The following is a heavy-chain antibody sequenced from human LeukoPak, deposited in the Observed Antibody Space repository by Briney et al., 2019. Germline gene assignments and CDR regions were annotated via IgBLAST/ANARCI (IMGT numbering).Heavy chain of an antibody. D-gene: IGHD2-15*01. CDR1: GGTFSSYA. V-gene: IGHV1-69*13. CDR3: AREHPVGYCSGGSCYGY. CDR2: IIPIFGTA. Sequence: GASVKVSYKASGGTFSSYAISWVRQAPGQGLEWMGGIIPIFGTANYAQKFQGRVTITADESTSTAYMELSSLRSEDTAVYYCAREHPVGYCSGGSCYGYWGQGTLVTVSS. J-gene: IGHJ4*02.